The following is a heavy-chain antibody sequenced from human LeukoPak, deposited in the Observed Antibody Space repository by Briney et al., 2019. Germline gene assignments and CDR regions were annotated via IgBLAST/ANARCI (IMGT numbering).Heavy chain of an antibody. CDR1: GYTFTSYY. CDR3: ARSRGLELLRFDY. CDR2: INPSGGST. J-gene: IGHJ4*02. V-gene: IGHV1-46*01. D-gene: IGHD1-7*01. Sequence: ASVKVPCKASGYTFTSYYMHWVRQAPGQGLEWMGIINPSGGSTSYAQKFQGRVTMTRDMSTSTVYMELSSLRSEDTAVYYCARSRGLELLRFDYWGQGTLVTVSS.